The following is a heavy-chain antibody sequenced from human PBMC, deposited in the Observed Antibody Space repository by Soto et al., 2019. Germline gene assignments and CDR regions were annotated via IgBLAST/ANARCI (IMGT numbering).Heavy chain of an antibody. CDR1: GFTFGNSA. D-gene: IGHD3-22*01. J-gene: IGHJ3*02. CDR3: AAAVTMIDSKARYAGDM. Sequence: QMQLVQSGPEVKKPGTSVRVSCKASGFTFGNSAVHWVRQARGQRLEWMGWILVASGSTNYAENFEERVTIARDMSTSTAYMELSSLRFKDTAVYFCAAAVTMIDSKARYAGDMWGQGTLVPVSP. V-gene: IGHV1-58*01. CDR2: ILVASGST.